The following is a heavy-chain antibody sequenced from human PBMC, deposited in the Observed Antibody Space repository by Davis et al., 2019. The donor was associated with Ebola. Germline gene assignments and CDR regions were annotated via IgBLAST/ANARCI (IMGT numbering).Heavy chain of an antibody. J-gene: IGHJ3*02. Sequence: PGESLKISCAASGFTFDDYAMHWVRQAPGKGLEWVSLISGDGGSTYYADSVKGRFTISRDNSKNSLYLQMNSLRTEDTALYYCAKDMGGLAVAPTDDAFDIWGQGTMVTVSS. D-gene: IGHD6-19*01. CDR3: AKDMGGLAVAPTDDAFDI. CDR2: ISGDGGST. CDR1: GFTFDDYA. V-gene: IGHV3-43*02.